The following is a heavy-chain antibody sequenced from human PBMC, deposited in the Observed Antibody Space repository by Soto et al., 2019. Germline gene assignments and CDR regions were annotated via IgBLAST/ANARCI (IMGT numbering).Heavy chain of an antibody. V-gene: IGHV3-74*01. Sequence: GGSLRLSCTASGFTFNTHWMHWVRQAPGKGLVWVSRINFYDITTNYADSVKGRLTVSRDNATNTVYLHVNTLRDEDTAVYYCARGGAMGVDYWGQGTLVTVSS. J-gene: IGHJ4*02. CDR2: INFYDITT. CDR1: GFTFNTHW. D-gene: IGHD1-26*01. CDR3: ARGGAMGVDY.